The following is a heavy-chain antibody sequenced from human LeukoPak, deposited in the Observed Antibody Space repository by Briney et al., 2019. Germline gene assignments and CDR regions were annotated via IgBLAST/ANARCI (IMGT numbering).Heavy chain of an antibody. J-gene: IGHJ4*02. CDR3: ARREGYSYGYAFDY. Sequence: GGSLRLSCAASGFTVSSHYMSWVRQAPGKGLGWVSVIYSGGSTYYADSVKGRFTISRDNSKNTLYLQMNSLRAEDTAVYYCARREGYSYGYAFDYWGQGTLVTVSS. D-gene: IGHD5-18*01. CDR2: IYSGGST. CDR1: GFTVSSHY. V-gene: IGHV3-66*01.